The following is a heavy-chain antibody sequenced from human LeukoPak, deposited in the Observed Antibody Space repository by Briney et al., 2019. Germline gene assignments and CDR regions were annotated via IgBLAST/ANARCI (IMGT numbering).Heavy chain of an antibody. D-gene: IGHD6-19*01. Sequence: PSETLSLTCAVYGGSFSGYYWSWIRQPPGKGLEWIGEINHSGSTNYNPSLKSRVTISVDTSKNQFSLKLSSVTAADTAVYYCARHDKYSSGSQGAFDIWGQGTMVTVSS. CDR1: GGSFSGYY. CDR3: ARHDKYSSGSQGAFDI. J-gene: IGHJ3*02. CDR2: INHSGST. V-gene: IGHV4-34*01.